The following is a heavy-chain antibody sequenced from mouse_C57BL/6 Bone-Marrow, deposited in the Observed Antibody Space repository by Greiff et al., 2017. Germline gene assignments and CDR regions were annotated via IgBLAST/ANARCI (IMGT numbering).Heavy chain of an antibody. D-gene: IGHD2-4*01. CDR2: IFPGSGST. J-gene: IGHJ1*03. CDR1: GYTFTDYY. V-gene: IGHV1-75*01. Sequence: VKLQQSGPELVKPGASVKISCKASGYTFTDYYINWVKQRPGQGLEWIGWIFPGSGSTYYNEKFKGKATLTVDKSSSTAYMLLSSLTSEDSAVYFCAREGLRQEDWYFDVWGTGTTVTVSS. CDR3: AREGLRQEDWYFDV.